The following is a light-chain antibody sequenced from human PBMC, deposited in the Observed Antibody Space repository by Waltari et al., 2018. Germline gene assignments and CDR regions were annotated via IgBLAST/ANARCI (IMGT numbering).Light chain of an antibody. Sequence: ETVMTQSPATLSVSPGERATLSCRASQSVGSNLAWYQQKPGQAHRLLIYGASTRATGIPARFSGSGSGTEFTLTVSSLQSEDFAVYYCQQYNNWPPLTFGRGTKVEI. CDR2: GAS. CDR3: QQYNNWPPLT. V-gene: IGKV3-15*01. J-gene: IGKJ4*01. CDR1: QSVGSN.